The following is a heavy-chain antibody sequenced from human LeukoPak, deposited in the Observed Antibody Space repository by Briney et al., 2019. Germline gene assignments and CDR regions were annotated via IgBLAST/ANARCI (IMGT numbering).Heavy chain of an antibody. J-gene: IGHJ4*02. Sequence: PSETLSLTCTVSGGSISSYYWSWIRQPPGKGLEWIGYIYYSGNTYYNPSLKSRLTISVDTSKNQFSLKLSSVTAADTAVYYCARDPSVAGSGPFDYWGQGTLVTVSS. CDR3: ARDPSVAGSGPFDY. D-gene: IGHD3-10*01. V-gene: IGHV4-30-4*01. CDR1: GGSISSYY. CDR2: IYYSGNT.